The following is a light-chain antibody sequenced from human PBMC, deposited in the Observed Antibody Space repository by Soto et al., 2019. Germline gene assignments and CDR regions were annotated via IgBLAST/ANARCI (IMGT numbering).Light chain of an antibody. J-gene: IGKJ5*01. CDR2: DAS. CDR1: YTVGTN. Sequence: IVMTQSPDSLSVSPGEGATLSCWASYTVGTNLAWYQQKPGQAPRLLIYDASNRATGIPARFSGSGSGTDFTLTISRLEPEDFALYYCQQHDILPITFGQGTRLEIK. V-gene: IGKV3D-11*03. CDR3: QQHDILPIT.